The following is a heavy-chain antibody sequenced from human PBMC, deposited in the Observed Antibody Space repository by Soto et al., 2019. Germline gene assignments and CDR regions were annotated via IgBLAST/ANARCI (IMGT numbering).Heavy chain of an antibody. Sequence: QVQLVQSGAEVKKPGSSVKVSCKTSGGPFNNHAINWVRQAPGQGLEWVGLVIPTLATADYAQKFQGRVTMTADEVTNTAYMELSSVRSDDTGVYYCASDYGEIEAFDIWGQGTLVTVSS. D-gene: IGHD4-17*01. CDR3: ASDYGEIEAFDI. CDR2: VIPTLATA. J-gene: IGHJ3*02. CDR1: GGPFNNHA. V-gene: IGHV1-69*01.